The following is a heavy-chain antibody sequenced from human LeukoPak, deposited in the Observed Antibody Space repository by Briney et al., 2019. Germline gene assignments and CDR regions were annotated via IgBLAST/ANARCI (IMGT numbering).Heavy chain of an antibody. CDR2: ISSDGSKK. V-gene: IGHV3-30*02. J-gene: IGHJ3*02. CDR3: AKDIGHGRTIGLVYGAFDI. Sequence: GGSLRLSCAAAGFTFSSYSMHWFRQAPGKGLEWLTSISSDGSKKYYADSLKDRITISRDNPKNTLYLQMNSLRAEDTAVYYCAKDIGHGRTIGLVYGAFDIWGQGTMVTVSS. D-gene: IGHD3/OR15-3a*01. CDR1: GFTFSSYS.